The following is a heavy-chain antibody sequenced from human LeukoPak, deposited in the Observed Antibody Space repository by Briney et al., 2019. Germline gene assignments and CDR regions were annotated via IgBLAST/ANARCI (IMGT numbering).Heavy chain of an antibody. V-gene: IGHV3-48*02. Sequence: PGGSLRLSCAASGFTFSDFSMNWVRQAPGKGLQWVSYISSSSTTIYYADSVKGRFTISRDNARNSLYLQMNSLRDEDTAVYYCARDLIRGAYTFDYWGQGTLVTVSS. CDR1: GFTFSDFS. CDR2: ISSSSTTI. J-gene: IGHJ4*02. CDR3: ARDLIRGAYTFDY. D-gene: IGHD1-26*01.